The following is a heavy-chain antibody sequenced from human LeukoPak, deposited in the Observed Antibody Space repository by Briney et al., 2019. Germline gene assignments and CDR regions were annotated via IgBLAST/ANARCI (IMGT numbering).Heavy chain of an antibody. J-gene: IGHJ3*02. Sequence: PGGSLRLSCAASGFTFSGSAMHWVRQASGKGLEWVGRIRSKANSYATAYAASVKGRFTISRDNSKNTLYLQMGSLRAEDMAVYYCAKEGHSSDYCGAFDMWGQGILVTVSS. D-gene: IGHD3-22*01. V-gene: IGHV3-73*01. CDR2: IRSKANSYAT. CDR3: AKEGHSSDYCGAFDM. CDR1: GFTFSGSA.